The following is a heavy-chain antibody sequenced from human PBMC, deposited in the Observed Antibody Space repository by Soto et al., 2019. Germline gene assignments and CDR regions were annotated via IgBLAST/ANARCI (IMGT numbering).Heavy chain of an antibody. V-gene: IGHV1-18*01. CDR1: GYTFINYG. CDR3: AKSEDKVIWSPQAPTDAFDI. Sequence: QAQLAQSGAEVKKAGASVKVSCKASGYTFINYGITWVRQAPGQGLEWVGAISVYIGKTNYAQKFQGRVTVTTDTSTSTGSMELRSLRSDDTAVYYCAKSEDKVIWSPQAPTDAFDIWGQGTMVTVSS. CDR2: ISVYIGKT. D-gene: IGHD3-22*01. J-gene: IGHJ3*02.